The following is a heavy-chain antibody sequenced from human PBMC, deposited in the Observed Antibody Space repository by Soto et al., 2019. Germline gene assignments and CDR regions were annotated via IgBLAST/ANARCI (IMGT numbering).Heavy chain of an antibody. D-gene: IGHD3-10*01. V-gene: IGHV4-39*01. CDR1: GGSISSSSYY. Sequence: SETLSLTCTVSGGSISSSSYYWGWIRQPPGKGLEWIGSIYYSGSTYYNPSLKSRVTISVDTSKNQFSLKLSSVTAAGTAVYYCARSYGSGSYYNYNWFDPWGQGTLVTVSS. CDR2: IYYSGST. CDR3: ARSYGSGSYYNYNWFDP. J-gene: IGHJ5*02.